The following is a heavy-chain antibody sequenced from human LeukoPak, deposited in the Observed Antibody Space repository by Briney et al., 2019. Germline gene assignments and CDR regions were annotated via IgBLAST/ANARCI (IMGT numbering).Heavy chain of an antibody. Sequence: GGSLRLSCAASGFNFSSYAMSWVRQAPGKGLEWVANINQDESVKYYVDAVKGRFTISRDNVKKSLYLLMDSLRGEDTGVYYRVSGGSLFDLWGRGTLVSVSS. D-gene: IGHD6-25*01. CDR2: INQDESVK. CDR1: GFNFSSYA. V-gene: IGHV3-7*01. J-gene: IGHJ2*01. CDR3: VSGGSLFDL.